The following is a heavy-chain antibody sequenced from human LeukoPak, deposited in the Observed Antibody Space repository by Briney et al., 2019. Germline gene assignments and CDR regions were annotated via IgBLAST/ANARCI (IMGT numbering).Heavy chain of an antibody. D-gene: IGHD3-9*01. CDR2: IKQDGSDK. V-gene: IGHV3-7*01. CDR3: ATHDVLTGYPYFDY. Sequence: GGSLRLSCAASGFIFRSYWLSWVRQAPGRGLEWVANIKQDGSDKYYVDSVKGRFTISRDNAKNTLFLQMDSLRAEDTAVYYCATHDVLTGYPYFDYWGQGTLVAVSS. J-gene: IGHJ4*02. CDR1: GFIFRSYW.